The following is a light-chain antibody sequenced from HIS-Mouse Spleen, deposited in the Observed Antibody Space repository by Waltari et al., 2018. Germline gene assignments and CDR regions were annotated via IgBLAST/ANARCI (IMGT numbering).Light chain of an antibody. Sequence: DIQMTQSPSSLSASVGDRVTITCQASQDISNYLNWYQQKPGKAPKLLIYDASNLETWVPSRFSGSGSGTDFTFTISSLQPEDIATYYCQQYDNLPPDTFGGGTKVEIK. V-gene: IGKV1-33*01. J-gene: IGKJ4*01. CDR2: DAS. CDR1: QDISNY. CDR3: QQYDNLPPDT.